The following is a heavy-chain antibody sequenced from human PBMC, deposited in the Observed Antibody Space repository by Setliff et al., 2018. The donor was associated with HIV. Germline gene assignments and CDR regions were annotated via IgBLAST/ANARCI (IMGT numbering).Heavy chain of an antibody. CDR3: VRENLAWAHFDY. CDR2: TYYRSQWYN. Sequence: PSQTLSLTCAISGDSVSSHTTSWSWIRQSPSRGLEWLGRTYYRSQWYNDYAVSVKSRITFNPDASKNQFSLQLSSVTPEDTAVYYCVRENLAWAHFDYWGQGTLVTVSS. J-gene: IGHJ4*02. V-gene: IGHV6-1*01. CDR1: GDSVSSHTTS. D-gene: IGHD7-27*01.